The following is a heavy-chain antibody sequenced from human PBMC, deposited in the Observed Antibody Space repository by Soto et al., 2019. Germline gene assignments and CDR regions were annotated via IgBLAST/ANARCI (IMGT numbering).Heavy chain of an antibody. Sequence: VQLVESGGDLVQPGGSLRLSCAASGFIFSSYEMNWVRQAPGKGLEWVSYISSTGTSMDYADSVKGRFTISRDNAKNSLFLQLNSLRDEDTAVYYCARETHFIDYWGQGTLVSVSA. CDR2: ISSTGTSM. J-gene: IGHJ4*02. V-gene: IGHV3-48*03. CDR3: ARETHFIDY. CDR1: GFIFSSYE.